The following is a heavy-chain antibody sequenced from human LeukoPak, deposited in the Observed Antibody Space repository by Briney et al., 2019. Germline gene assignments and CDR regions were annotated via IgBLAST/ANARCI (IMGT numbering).Heavy chain of an antibody. D-gene: IGHD3-10*01. CDR1: GGSFSGYY. V-gene: IGHV4-34*01. CDR2: INHSGST. J-gene: IGHJ5*02. CDR3: AKAKYGSGSYYNRSNWCDP. Sequence: PSETLSLTCAVYGGSFSGYYWSWIRQPPGKGLEWIGEINHSGSTNYNPSLKGRVTISVDTSKNQFSLKLSSVTAADTAVYYCAKAKYGSGSYYNRSNWCDPWGQRTLVTVSS.